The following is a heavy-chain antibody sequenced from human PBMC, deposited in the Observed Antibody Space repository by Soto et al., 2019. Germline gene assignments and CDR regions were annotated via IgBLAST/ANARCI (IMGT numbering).Heavy chain of an antibody. Sequence: EVQLVESGGGLIQPGGSLRLSCAVSGFTVSNNYMSWVRQAPGKGLEGVSVIYSGGYTAYGDSVKGRFTISRDNSKNTLIFQKKSRGAADRAWYYWADHPGGGGYWGQGTLVTVSS. CDR2: IYSGGYT. J-gene: IGHJ4*02. CDR1: GFTVSNNY. CDR3: ADHPGGGGY. V-gene: IGHV3-53*01. D-gene: IGHD3-10*01.